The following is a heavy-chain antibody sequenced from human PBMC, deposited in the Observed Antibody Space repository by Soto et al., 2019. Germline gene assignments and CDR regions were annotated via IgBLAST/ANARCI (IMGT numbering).Heavy chain of an antibody. D-gene: IGHD4-4*01. CDR1: GYTFTDYF. V-gene: IGHV1-2*04. Sequence: ASVKVSCKASGYTFTDYFIHWVRQAPGQGLEWVGWINPNSGGTDYAPKFQGWVTMTRDTSISTAYMELSRLTSADTAVYYCARDLTVTGIYYTMDVWGQGTTVTVSS. CDR3: ARDLTVTGIYYTMDV. J-gene: IGHJ6*02. CDR2: INPNSGGT.